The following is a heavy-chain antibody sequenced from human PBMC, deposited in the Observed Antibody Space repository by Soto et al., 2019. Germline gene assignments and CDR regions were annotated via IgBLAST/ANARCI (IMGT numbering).Heavy chain of an antibody. CDR3: AHIPNYYQYDWFDP. J-gene: IGHJ5*02. CDR2: IYWDDDK. Sequence: QLTLKESGPTLVKPPQTLTLTCTFSGFSLTTRGVGVGWIRQPPGKALECLALIYWDDDKRDSPSMQSRLSITKDTSKNQVVLTMTNVDPVDTATYYCAHIPNYYQYDWFDPWGQGTLASVSS. CDR1: GFSLTTRGVG. D-gene: IGHD3-16*01. V-gene: IGHV2-5*02.